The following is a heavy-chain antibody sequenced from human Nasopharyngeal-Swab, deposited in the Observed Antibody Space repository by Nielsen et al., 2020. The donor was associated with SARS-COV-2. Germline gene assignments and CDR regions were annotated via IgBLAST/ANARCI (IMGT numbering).Heavy chain of an antibody. D-gene: IGHD4-11*01. CDR1: GFTSSTSS. V-gene: IGHV3-23*01. CDR2: LGTAGDT. Sequence: GGSLRLSCIASGFTSSTSSLTWPRQPPGKGLQWVSTLGTAGDTYYADSVKGRFTISRDNSKNTLYLQMNSLRAEDTAAYYCAKDLNSNFLNYMDVWGKGTTVSVSS. J-gene: IGHJ6*03. CDR3: AKDLNSNFLNYMDV.